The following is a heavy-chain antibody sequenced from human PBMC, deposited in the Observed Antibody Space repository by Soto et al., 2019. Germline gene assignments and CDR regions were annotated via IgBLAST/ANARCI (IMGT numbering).Heavy chain of an antibody. J-gene: IGHJ6*02. CDR1: GGTFSSYA. D-gene: IGHD2-2*01. V-gene: IGHV1-69*06. CDR3: ARVQGDCSSTSCYFYYYYDMDV. CDR2: IIPIFGTA. Sequence: QVQLVQSGAEVKKPGSSVKVSCKASGGTFSSYAISWVRQAPGQGLEWMGGIIPIFGTANYAQKFQGRVTITADKSTSTAYMELSSLRSEDTAVYYCARVQGDCSSTSCYFYYYYDMDVWGQGTTVTGSS.